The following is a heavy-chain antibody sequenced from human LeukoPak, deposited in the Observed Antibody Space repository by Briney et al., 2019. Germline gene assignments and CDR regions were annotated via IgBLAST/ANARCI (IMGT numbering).Heavy chain of an antibody. Sequence: GESLKISCKGSGYSFTSYWISWVRQMPGKGLEWMGRIDPSDSYTNYSPSFQGHVTISADKSICTAYLQWSSLKASDTAMYYCASLYPYSSSWYDYWGQGTLVTVSS. CDR2: IDPSDSYT. V-gene: IGHV5-10-1*01. D-gene: IGHD6-13*01. CDR3: ASLYPYSSSWYDY. CDR1: GYSFTSYW. J-gene: IGHJ4*02.